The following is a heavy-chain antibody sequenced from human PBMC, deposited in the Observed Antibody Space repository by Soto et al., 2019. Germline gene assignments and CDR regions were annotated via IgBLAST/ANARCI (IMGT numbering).Heavy chain of an antibody. D-gene: IGHD4-17*01. J-gene: IGHJ3*02. V-gene: IGHV3-23*01. CDR2: ISGSGGST. CDR1: GVTFSSYS. CDR3: AKDRYGDYEDPEDAFDI. Sequence: GGSLRLSCAASGVTFSSYSLSWVRQPPGKGLEWVSAISGSGGSTYYADSVKGRFTISRDNSKNTLYLQMNSLRAEDTAVYYFAKDRYGDYEDPEDAFDIWGQGTMVTGSS.